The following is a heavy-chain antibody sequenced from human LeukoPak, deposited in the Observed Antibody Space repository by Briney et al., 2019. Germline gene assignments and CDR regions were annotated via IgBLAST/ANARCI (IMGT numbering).Heavy chain of an antibody. Sequence: GGSLRLSCAASGFTFSSYTMHWIRQVPGKGLEWVSSISGSNSYIFYADSVKGRFTVSRDNAKDSLYLQMNSLRAEDTAVYYCARGDDSGYYDYFDYWGQGALVTVSS. D-gene: IGHD3-22*01. CDR1: GFTFSSYT. J-gene: IGHJ4*02. CDR3: ARGDDSGYYDYFDY. CDR2: ISGSNSYI. V-gene: IGHV3-21*01.